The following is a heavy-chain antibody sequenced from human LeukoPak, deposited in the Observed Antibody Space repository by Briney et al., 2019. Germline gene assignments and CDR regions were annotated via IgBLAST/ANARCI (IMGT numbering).Heavy chain of an antibody. Sequence: GGSVRLSCAASGFPVTNYWMSWVRQAPGKGLELVANIKQDRSEKYYVDSVKGRFTISRDNAKNSLYLQMNSLRADDTAVYYCARLREIPVFGVVTKSSSYFDYWGQGTLVTVSS. CDR2: IKQDRSEK. J-gene: IGHJ4*02. V-gene: IGHV3-7*01. CDR1: GFPVTNYW. D-gene: IGHD3-3*01. CDR3: ARLREIPVFGVVTKSSSYFDY.